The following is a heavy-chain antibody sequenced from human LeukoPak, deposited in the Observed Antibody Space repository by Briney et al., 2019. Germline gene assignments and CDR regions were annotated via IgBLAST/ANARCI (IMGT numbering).Heavy chain of an antibody. J-gene: IGHJ4*02. CDR3: ARDSEYSNNAFDY. CDR2: ITSSSTYI. V-gene: IGHV3-21*01. D-gene: IGHD6-6*01. CDR1: GCTFTSYT. Sequence: PGGSLRLSCAASGCTFTSYTMSWVRQTPGKGLEWVSSITSSSTYIYYADSLKGRFTISRDNAKNSLYLQMNSLRAEDTAVYYCARDSEYSNNAFDYWGQGTLVTVSS.